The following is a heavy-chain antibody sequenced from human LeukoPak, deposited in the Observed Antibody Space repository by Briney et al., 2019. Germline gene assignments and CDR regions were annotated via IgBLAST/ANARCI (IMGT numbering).Heavy chain of an antibody. Sequence: ASVKVSCKPSGYTFTVYYIHWVRQAPRQGLEWMGWINPTSGATNYAPKFQGRVTMTRDTSISTAYLELRRLTSDDTAVYYCASLGYCNSSTCRGPYYYYYYMDVWGTGTTVTVSS. CDR3: ASLGYCNSSTCRGPYYYYYYMDV. CDR1: GYTFTVYY. CDR2: INPTSGAT. J-gene: IGHJ6*03. D-gene: IGHD2-2*01. V-gene: IGHV1-2*02.